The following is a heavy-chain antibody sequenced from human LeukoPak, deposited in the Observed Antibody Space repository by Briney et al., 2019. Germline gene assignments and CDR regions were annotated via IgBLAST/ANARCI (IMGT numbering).Heavy chain of an antibody. V-gene: IGHV3-30*18. Sequence: GGSLRLSCAASGFTFSDHYMDWVRQAPGKGLEWVAVISYDGSNKYYADSVKGRFTISRDNSKNTLYLQMNSLRAEDTAVYYCAKAGSGYWGQGTLVTVSS. CDR3: AKAGSGY. D-gene: IGHD6-19*01. CDR2: ISYDGSNK. CDR1: GFTFSDHY. J-gene: IGHJ4*02.